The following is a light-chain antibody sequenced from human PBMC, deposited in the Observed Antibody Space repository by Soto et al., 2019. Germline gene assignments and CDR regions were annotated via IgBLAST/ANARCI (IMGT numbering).Light chain of an antibody. J-gene: IGLJ3*02. CDR1: SGHSSYI. CDR2: LEGSGSY. Sequence: QSVLTQSSSASASLGSSVKLTCTLSSGHSSYIITWHQQQPGKAPRYLMKLEGSGSYNKGSGVPDRFSGSSSGADRYLTISNLQSEDEADYYCETWDSSTRVFGGGTKLPVL. V-gene: IGLV4-60*03. CDR3: ETWDSSTRV.